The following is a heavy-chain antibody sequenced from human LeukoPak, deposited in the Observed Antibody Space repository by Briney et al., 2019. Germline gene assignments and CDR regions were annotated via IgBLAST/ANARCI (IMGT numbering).Heavy chain of an antibody. CDR3: ARVHHSGYASYYYYYMDV. J-gene: IGHJ6*03. CDR2: INPNSGGT. V-gene: IGHV1-2*02. CDR1: GYTFTGYY. D-gene: IGHD5-12*01. Sequence: ASVKVSCKASGYTFTGYYMHWVRQAPGQGLEWMGWINPNSGGTNYAQKFQGRVTMTRDTSISTAYMELSRLRSDDTAVYYCARVHHSGYASYYYYYMDVWGKGTTVTISS.